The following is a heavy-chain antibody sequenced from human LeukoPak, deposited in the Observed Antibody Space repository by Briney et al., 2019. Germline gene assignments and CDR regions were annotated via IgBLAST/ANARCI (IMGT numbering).Heavy chain of an antibody. J-gene: IGHJ6*03. Sequence: SETLSLTCAVSGGSFSGFYWNWIRQAPGKGLEWIGEINHSGNTNYNPSLKSRVTISVDTSKNQFSLKLSSVTAADTAVYYCARGGYGGDSYYYYYMDVWGKGTTATVSS. D-gene: IGHD4-23*01. CDR2: INHSGNT. V-gene: IGHV4-34*01. CDR1: GGSFSGFY. CDR3: ARGGYGGDSYYYYYMDV.